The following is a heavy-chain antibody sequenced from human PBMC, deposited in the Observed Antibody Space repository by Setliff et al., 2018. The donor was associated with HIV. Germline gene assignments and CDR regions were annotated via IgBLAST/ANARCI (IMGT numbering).Heavy chain of an antibody. CDR3: VRDVYTSNWYLNWFDP. V-gene: IGHV3-73*01. CDR1: GFTFSASA. Sequence: PGGSLRLSCAASGFTFSASAIHWVRQAAGKGPVGVGHIRSKASAYATASAASVKGRFTVSRDDSSDTAYLHMSNLKSEDTAEYYCVRDVYTSNWYLNWFDPWGQGTLVTVSS. D-gene: IGHD6-13*01. CDR2: IRSKASAYAT. J-gene: IGHJ5*02.